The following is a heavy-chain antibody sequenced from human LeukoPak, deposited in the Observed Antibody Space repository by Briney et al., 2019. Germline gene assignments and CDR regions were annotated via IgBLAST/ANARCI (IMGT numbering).Heavy chain of an antibody. CDR2: ISSSSSYI. V-gene: IGHV3-21*01. CDR3: ARDRSTYSSNWYWFDP. D-gene: IGHD6-13*01. CDR1: GFTFSSYS. Sequence: PGGSLRLSCAASGFTFSSYSMNWVRQAPGKGLEWVSSISSSSSYIYYTDSVKGRFTISRDNAKNSLYLQMNSLRAEDTAVYYCARDRSTYSSNWYWFDPWGQGTLVTVSS. J-gene: IGHJ5*02.